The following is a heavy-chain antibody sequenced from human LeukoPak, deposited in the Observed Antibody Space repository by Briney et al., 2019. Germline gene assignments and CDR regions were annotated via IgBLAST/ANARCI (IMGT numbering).Heavy chain of an antibody. CDR2: IHYSGST. V-gene: IGHV4-59*01. CDR1: GGSIISYY. J-gene: IGHJ4*02. CDR3: ARVHPDGYSAY. Sequence: SETLSLTCTVSGGSIISYYWSWIRQPPGKGLEWIGYIHYSGSTKYNPSLKSRVTISVDTSNNHFSLKLSSVTAADTAVYFCARVHPDGYSAYWGQGILVTVSS. D-gene: IGHD5-24*01.